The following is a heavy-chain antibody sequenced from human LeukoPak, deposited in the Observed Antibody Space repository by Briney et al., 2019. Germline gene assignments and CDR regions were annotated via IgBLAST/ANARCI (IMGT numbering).Heavy chain of an antibody. CDR3: ARERLKGRYFDY. CDR2: IYTSGST. Sequence: SETLSLTCTVSGGSISSGSYYWSWIRQPAGKGLKWIGRIYTSGSTNYNPSLKSRVTISVDTSKNQFSLKLSSVTAADTAVYYCARERLKGRYFDYWGQGTLVTVSS. J-gene: IGHJ4*02. V-gene: IGHV4-61*02. D-gene: IGHD1-1*01. CDR1: GGSISSGSYY.